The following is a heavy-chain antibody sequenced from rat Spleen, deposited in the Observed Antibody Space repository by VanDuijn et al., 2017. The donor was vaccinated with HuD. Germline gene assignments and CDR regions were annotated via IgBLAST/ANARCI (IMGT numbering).Heavy chain of an antibody. D-gene: IGHD1-12*02. Sequence: EVQLVESGGGLVQPGRSLKLSCAASGFTFSDYNMAWVRQAPKKGLEWVVTISNDGSSTYYRDSVKGRFTISRDNAKSTLYLQMDSLRSEDRATYYCAGRSYYDGSNYPFDYWGQGVMVTVSA. CDR2: ISNDGSST. V-gene: IGHV5-7*01. CDR1: GFTFSDYN. CDR3: AGRSYYDGSNYPFDY. J-gene: IGHJ2*01.